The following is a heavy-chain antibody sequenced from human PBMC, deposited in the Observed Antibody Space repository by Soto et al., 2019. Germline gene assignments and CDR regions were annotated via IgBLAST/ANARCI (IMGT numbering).Heavy chain of an antibody. Sequence: QVQLVESGGGVVQPGRSLRLSCAASGFTFSSYGMHWVRQAPGKGLEWVAVISYDGSNKYYADSVKGRFTISRDNSKNTLYLQMHSLRAEATAVYYCAKDQLRGVRGVITYYYGMDVWGQGTTVTVSS. CDR3: AKDQLRGVRGVITYYYGMDV. V-gene: IGHV3-30*18. CDR1: GFTFSSYG. CDR2: ISYDGSNK. D-gene: IGHD3-10*01. J-gene: IGHJ6*02.